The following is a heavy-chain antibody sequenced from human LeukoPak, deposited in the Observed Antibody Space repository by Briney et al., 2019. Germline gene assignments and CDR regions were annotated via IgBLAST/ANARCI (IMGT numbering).Heavy chain of an antibody. CDR3: RIEYYYDSSGYYFRPSDY. CDR1: GYTFTGYY. D-gene: IGHD3-22*01. V-gene: IGHV1-2*02. J-gene: IGHJ4*02. Sequence: ASVKVSCKASGYTFTGYYMHWVRQAPGQGLEWMGWINPNSGGTNYAQKFQGRVTMTRDTSISTAYMELSRLRSDDTAVYYCRIEYYYDSSGYYFRPSDYWGQGTLVTVSS. CDR2: INPNSGGT.